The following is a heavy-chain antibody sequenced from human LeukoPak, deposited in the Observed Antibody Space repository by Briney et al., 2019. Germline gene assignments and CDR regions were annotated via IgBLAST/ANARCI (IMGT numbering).Heavy chain of an antibody. Sequence: GGSLRLSCAASGFTFSSYAMSCVRQAPGKGLEWVSAISGSGGSTYYADSVKGRFTISRDNSKNTLYLQMNSLRAEDTAVYYCAKVLEYTTLDSSGYYSGFAYCGQGTLVTVSS. J-gene: IGHJ4*02. CDR2: ISGSGGST. D-gene: IGHD3-22*01. CDR3: AKVLEYTTLDSSGYYSGFAY. V-gene: IGHV3-23*01. CDR1: GFTFSSYA.